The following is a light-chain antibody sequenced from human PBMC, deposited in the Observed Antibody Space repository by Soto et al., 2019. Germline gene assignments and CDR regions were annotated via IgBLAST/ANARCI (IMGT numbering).Light chain of an antibody. CDR2: GAS. CDR3: KQYATDPLT. J-gene: IGKJ3*01. Sequence: IVLTQSPGTLSLSPRERATLSCRASQSDGSSYLAWYQQKPGQAPRVLIYGASSRATGIPDRFSGSGSGTDFTVAIICLETEDFAVYYWKQYATDPLTFGTGTKVASK. V-gene: IGKV3-20*01. CDR1: QSDGSSY.